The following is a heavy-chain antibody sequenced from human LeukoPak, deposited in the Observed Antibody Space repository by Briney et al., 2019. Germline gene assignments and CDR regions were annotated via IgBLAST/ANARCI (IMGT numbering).Heavy chain of an antibody. Sequence: PGGSLRLSCAYSGFTFSSYAMSWVRQAPGKGLEWVSAISGSGGSTYYADSVKGRFTISRDNSKNTLYLQMNSLRAEDTAVYYCAKRSYYYDSSGYPLGYWGQGTLVTVSS. V-gene: IGHV3-23*01. CDR3: AKRSYYYDSSGYPLGY. CDR1: GFTFSSYA. D-gene: IGHD3-22*01. CDR2: ISGSGGST. J-gene: IGHJ4*02.